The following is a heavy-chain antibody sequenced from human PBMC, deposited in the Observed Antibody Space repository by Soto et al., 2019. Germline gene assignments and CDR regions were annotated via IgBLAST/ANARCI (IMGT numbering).Heavy chain of an antibody. J-gene: IGHJ6*02. Sequence: SETLSLTCTVSGGSISGYYWSWIRQSPGKGLEYIGYIYYRGSTNYNPSLKSRVTMSVDTSRNLFSLKVNSVTAADTAVYYCARQQLLPYYYSLDVWGQGTTVTVPS. CDR2: IYYRGST. V-gene: IGHV4-59*01. CDR1: GGSISGYY. D-gene: IGHD6-13*01. CDR3: ARQQLLPYYYSLDV.